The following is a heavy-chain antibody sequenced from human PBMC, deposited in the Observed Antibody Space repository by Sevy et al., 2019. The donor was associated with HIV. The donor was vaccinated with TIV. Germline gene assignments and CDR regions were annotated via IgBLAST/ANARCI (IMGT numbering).Heavy chain of an antibody. CDR1: GYTLTEFS. V-gene: IGHV1-24*01. CDR3: AITREYYSDSSGYFDY. D-gene: IGHD3-22*01. J-gene: IGHJ4*02. Sequence: ASVKVSCKISGYTLTEFSMHWVRQVPGKGLEWMVSFDPEDAKTIYAQKFQGRVTMTEDTSTDTAYMELRSLRSEDTAMYHSAITREYYSDSSGYFDYWGQGTLVTVSS. CDR2: FDPEDAKT.